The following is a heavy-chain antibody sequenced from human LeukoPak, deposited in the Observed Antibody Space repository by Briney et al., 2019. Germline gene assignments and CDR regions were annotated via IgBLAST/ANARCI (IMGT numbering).Heavy chain of an antibody. Sequence: GGSLRLSCAASGFTVSSNYMSWVRQAPGKGLEWVSVIYSGGSTYYADSVKGRFTISRDNSKNTLYLQMNSLRAEDTAVYYCASLNSGYDSAGFDYWGQGTLVTVSS. CDR3: ASLNSGYDSAGFDY. V-gene: IGHV3-53*01. CDR2: IYSGGST. J-gene: IGHJ4*02. CDR1: GFTVSSNY. D-gene: IGHD5-12*01.